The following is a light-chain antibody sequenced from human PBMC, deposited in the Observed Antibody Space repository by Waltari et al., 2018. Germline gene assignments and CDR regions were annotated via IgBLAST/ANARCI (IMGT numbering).Light chain of an antibody. CDR3: QSYDSSLSGHV. CDR2: GNS. V-gene: IGLV1-40*01. J-gene: IGLJ1*01. CDR1: SSNIGACYD. Sequence: QSVLTQPPSVSGAPGQRVTIFCTGSSSNIGACYDVHWYQQLPGTAPKLLIYGNSNRPSGVPDRFSGSKSGTSASLAITGLQAEDEADYYCQSYDSSLSGHVFGTGTKVTVL.